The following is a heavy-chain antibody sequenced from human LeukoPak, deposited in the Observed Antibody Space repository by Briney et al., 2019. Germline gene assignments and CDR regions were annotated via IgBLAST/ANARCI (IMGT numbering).Heavy chain of an antibody. Sequence: GSSVKVSCKASGGTFSSYAISWVRQAPGQGLEWMGRIIPTFGIANYAQKFQGRVTITADKSTSTAYMELGSLRSEDTAVYYCARDPHIVVVTADYYGMDVWGQGTTVTVSS. D-gene: IGHD2-21*02. CDR3: ARDPHIVVVTADYYGMDV. CDR2: IIPTFGIA. V-gene: IGHV1-69*04. CDR1: GGTFSSYA. J-gene: IGHJ6*02.